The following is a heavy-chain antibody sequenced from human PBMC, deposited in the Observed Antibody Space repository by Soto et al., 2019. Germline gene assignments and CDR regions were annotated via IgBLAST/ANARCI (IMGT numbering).Heavy chain of an antibody. Sequence: QVHLVQSGAEVKKPGASVKVSCKPSGYTFTKYGITWVRQAPGQGLEWMGWISAYNGNTNYAQKFQGRITMTTDTSTSTAYMELRSLRSDDTAVYYCARDPMIVVTYYFDYRGERALVTVSS. CDR2: ISAYNGNT. V-gene: IGHV1-18*01. CDR1: GYTFTKYG. CDR3: ARDPMIVVTYYFDY. J-gene: IGHJ4*02. D-gene: IGHD3-22*01.